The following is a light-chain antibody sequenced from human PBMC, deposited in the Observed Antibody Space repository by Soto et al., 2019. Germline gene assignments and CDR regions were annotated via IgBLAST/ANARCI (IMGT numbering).Light chain of an antibody. V-gene: IGLV1-51*01. J-gene: IGLJ1*01. Sequence: QSVLMQPPSVSAAPGQKVTISCSGSSSNIGNNYVSWYQQLPGTAPKLLIYDNNKRPSGSPDRFSGSKSGTSATLGITGLQTGDEADYYCGTWDSSLSAYVFGTGTKLTVL. CDR3: GTWDSSLSAYV. CDR2: DNN. CDR1: SSNIGNNY.